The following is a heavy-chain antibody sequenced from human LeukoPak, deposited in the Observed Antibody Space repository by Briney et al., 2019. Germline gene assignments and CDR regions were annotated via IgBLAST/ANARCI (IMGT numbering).Heavy chain of an antibody. Sequence: ASVKVSCKASGYTFTGYYMHWVRQAPGQGLEWMGRINPNSGGTNYAQKFQGRVTMTRDTSISTAYMELSRLRSDDTAVYYCARAGGDDYGDYGYFDYWAREPWSPSPQ. CDR2: INPNSGGT. CDR1: GYTFTGYY. J-gene: IGHJ4*02. D-gene: IGHD4-17*01. CDR3: ARAGGDDYGDYGYFDY. V-gene: IGHV1-2*06.